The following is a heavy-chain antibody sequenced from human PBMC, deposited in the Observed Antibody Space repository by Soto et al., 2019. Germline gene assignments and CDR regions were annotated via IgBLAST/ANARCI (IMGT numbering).Heavy chain of an antibody. V-gene: IGHV1-3*01. D-gene: IGHD2-2*01. J-gene: IGHJ6*03. Sequence: GASVKVSCKASGYTFTSYAMHWVRQAPGQRLEWMGWINAGNGNTKYSQKFQGRVTITRDTSESTAYMELSSLRSEDTAVYYCARGYCSSTSGHLLCLDETNYYCYYMDFWGKGTSDTGSS. CDR2: INAGNGNT. CDR1: GYTFTSYA. CDR3: ARGYCSSTSGHLLCLDETNYYCYYMDF.